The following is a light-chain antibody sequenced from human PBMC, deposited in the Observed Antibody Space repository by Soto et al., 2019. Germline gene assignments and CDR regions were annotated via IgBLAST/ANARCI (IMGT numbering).Light chain of an antibody. J-gene: IGKJ2*01. V-gene: IGKV1-39*01. CDR1: QSISSH. Sequence: DIQMTQSPSSLSASVGDRVTITCRASQSISSHLNWYQQKPGKASKLLIYAASSLQSGVPSRFSGSGSGTDFTLTISSLQPEDFATDYCQQSYSTPYTFGQGTKLEIK. CDR3: QQSYSTPYT. CDR2: AAS.